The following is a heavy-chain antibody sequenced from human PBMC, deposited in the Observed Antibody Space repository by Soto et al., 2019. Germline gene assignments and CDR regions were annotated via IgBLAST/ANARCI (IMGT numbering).Heavy chain of an antibody. V-gene: IGHV1-2*04. Sequence: ASVXVSCKTSGYTLTGYYMHWVRQAPGQGLEWMGWINPNSGGTNYAQKFQGWVTMTRDTSISTAYMELSRLRSDDTAVYYCARAIAVAGTRTFDYWGQGTLVTVSS. CDR3: ARAIAVAGTRTFDY. D-gene: IGHD6-19*01. J-gene: IGHJ4*02. CDR1: GYTLTGYY. CDR2: INPNSGGT.